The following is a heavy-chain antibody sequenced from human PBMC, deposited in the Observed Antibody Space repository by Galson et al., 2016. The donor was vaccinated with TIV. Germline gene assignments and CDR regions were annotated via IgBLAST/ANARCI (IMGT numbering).Heavy chain of an antibody. J-gene: IGHJ3*01. V-gene: IGHV3-7*04. D-gene: IGHD3-16*01. Sequence: SLRLSCAASGFTFNTYWMIWVRQAPGKGLEWVANIKQVGSEKYYVDSVKGRFTISRDNARNSLYLQMNSLRVEDTAVYFCARVATFVDAFDLWGQGTVVTVSS. CDR2: IKQVGSEK. CDR1: GFTFNTYW. CDR3: ARVATFVDAFDL.